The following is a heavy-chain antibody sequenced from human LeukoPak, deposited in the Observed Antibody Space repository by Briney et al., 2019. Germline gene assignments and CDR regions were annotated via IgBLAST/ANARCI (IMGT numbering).Heavy chain of an antibody. D-gene: IGHD1-26*01. V-gene: IGHV3-15*01. J-gene: IGHJ6*03. CDR2: IKSKTDGGTT. CDR3: AKVAGSSIVGATYYMDV. Sequence: GGSLRLSCAASGFTFSNAWMSWVRQAPGKGLEWVGRIKSKTDGGTTDYAAPVKGRFTISRDDSKTTVYLQMNSLRAEDTAVYYCAKVAGSSIVGATYYMDVWGKGTTVTVSS. CDR1: GFTFSNAW.